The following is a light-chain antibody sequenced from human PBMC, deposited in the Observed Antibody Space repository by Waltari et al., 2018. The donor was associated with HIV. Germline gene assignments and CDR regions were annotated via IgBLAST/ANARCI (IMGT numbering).Light chain of an antibody. CDR1: SSNIGAGYD. J-gene: IGLJ3*02. CDR3: QSYDSSLSNWV. CDR2: GNS. V-gene: IGLV1-40*01. Sequence: QSVLTQPPSVSGAPGQRVTISCTGSSSNIGAGYDIPWYQQLPGTAPKLLIYGNSNRPSGVPDRFSGSKSGTSASLAITGLQPDDETDYYCQSYDSSLSNWVFGGGTKLTVL.